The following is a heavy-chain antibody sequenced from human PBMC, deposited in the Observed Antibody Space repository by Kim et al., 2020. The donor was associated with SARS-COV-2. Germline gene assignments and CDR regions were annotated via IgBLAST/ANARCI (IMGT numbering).Heavy chain of an antibody. CDR2: ISYSGGST. CDR3: AKGQDRGGSGLNWFDP. CDR1: GFTFSTYA. J-gene: IGHJ5*02. Sequence: GGSLRLSCAASGFTFSTYAMTWVRQAPGKGLEWVSSISYSGGSTYYADSVKGRCTISRDNSKNTLYLQMNSLRAEDTALYYCAKGQDRGGSGLNWFDPWGQGTLVTVSP. V-gene: IGHV3-23*01. D-gene: IGHD3-10*01.